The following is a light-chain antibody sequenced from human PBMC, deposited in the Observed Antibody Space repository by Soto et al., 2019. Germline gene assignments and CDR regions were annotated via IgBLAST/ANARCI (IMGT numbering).Light chain of an antibody. CDR2: DAS. J-gene: IGKJ1*01. CDR3: QQYNTYSPT. V-gene: IGKV1-5*01. Sequence: DIQMSQSPSTMSAAVGDRVDITCRASQSISSWLAWYQQKPGKAPKLLIYDASSLESGVPSRFSGSGSGTEFTLTICSLQPDDFATYYCQQYNTYSPTFGQGTKVDIK. CDR1: QSISSW.